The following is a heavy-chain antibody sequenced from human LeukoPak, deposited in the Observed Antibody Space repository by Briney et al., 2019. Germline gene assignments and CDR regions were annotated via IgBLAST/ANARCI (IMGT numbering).Heavy chain of an antibody. CDR1: GGSISGYY. CDR2: IYYSGDT. V-gene: IGHV4-59*01. J-gene: IGHJ3*02. CDR3: ARMGWSGNCEGDVGALDI. D-gene: IGHD3-3*01. Sequence: SETLSLTCIVSGGSISGYYWTWIRQPPGKGLEWIGYIYYSGDTKYNPSLKSRVIISVDMSKSQFSLKLSSVTAADTAVYYCARMGWSGNCEGDVGALDIWGRGTMVNVSS.